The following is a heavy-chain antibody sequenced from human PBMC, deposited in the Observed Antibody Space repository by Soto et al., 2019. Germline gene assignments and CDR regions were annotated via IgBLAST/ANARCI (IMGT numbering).Heavy chain of an antibody. V-gene: IGHV4-39*01. D-gene: IGHD2-15*01. CDR2: IYYSGST. CDR3: ARVGYCSGGSCFDFDY. J-gene: IGHJ4*02. CDR1: GGSISSSSYY. Sequence: PSETLSLTCTVSGGSISSSSYYWGWIRQPPGKGLEWIGSIYYSGSTYYNPSLKSRVTISVDTSKNQFSLKLSSVTAADTAAYYCARVGYCSGGSCFDFDYWGQGTLVTVSS.